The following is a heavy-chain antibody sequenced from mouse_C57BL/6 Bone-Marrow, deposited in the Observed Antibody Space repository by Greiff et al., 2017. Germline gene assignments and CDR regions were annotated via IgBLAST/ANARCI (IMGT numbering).Heavy chain of an antibody. CDR2: IDPSDSET. V-gene: IGHV1-52*01. CDR3: ARRDRSVYWFAY. CDR1: GYTFTSYW. Sequence: QVQLQQPGAELVRPGSSVKLSCKASGYTFTSYWMHWVKQRPIQGLEWIGNIDPSDSETHYNQKFKDKATLTVDKSSSTAYMQLSSLTSEDSAVYYFARRDRSVYWFAYWGQGTLVTVSA. J-gene: IGHJ3*01. D-gene: IGHD3-2*02.